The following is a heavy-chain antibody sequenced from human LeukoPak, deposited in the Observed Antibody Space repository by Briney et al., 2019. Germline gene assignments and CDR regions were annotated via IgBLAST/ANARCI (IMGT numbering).Heavy chain of an antibody. Sequence: SETLSLTCTVSGGSISNYYWSWIRQSAGKGLEWIGRIYTSGSTNYNPSLKSRVSMSVDTSKNQFSLRLMSVTAADTAVYYCARESGYYYDTSGYTFDYWGQGILVTVSS. CDR3: ARESGYYYDTSGYTFDY. D-gene: IGHD3-22*01. CDR2: IYTSGST. V-gene: IGHV4-4*07. J-gene: IGHJ4*02. CDR1: GGSISNYY.